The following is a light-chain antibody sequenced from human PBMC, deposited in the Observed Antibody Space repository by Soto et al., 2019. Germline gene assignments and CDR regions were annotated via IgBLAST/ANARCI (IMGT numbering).Light chain of an antibody. Sequence: DVVMTQTPLSLSVAPGQPASISCKSSHSLLHITGETFLFWYLQKPGQSPQLLIYEVSTRVSGVPDRFSGSGSGTDFTLKISRVEAEDAGIYYCMQGAHWPWTFGQGTKVDIK. J-gene: IGKJ1*01. CDR2: EVS. CDR1: HSLLHITGETF. V-gene: IGKV2-29*03. CDR3: MQGAHWPWT.